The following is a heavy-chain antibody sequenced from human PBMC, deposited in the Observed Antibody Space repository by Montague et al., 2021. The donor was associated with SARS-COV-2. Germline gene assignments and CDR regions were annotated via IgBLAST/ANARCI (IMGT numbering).Heavy chain of an antibody. CDR2: IYYSGST. Sequence: SETLSLTCTVSGGSISSYYWSWIRQPPGKGLEWIGYIYYSGSTNYNPTLKSRVTISVDTSRNQFSLKLSSVTAADTAVYYCARGSGWMGNAFDIWGQGTMVTVSS. J-gene: IGHJ3*02. D-gene: IGHD6-19*01. CDR3: ARGSGWMGNAFDI. V-gene: IGHV4-59*01. CDR1: GGSISSYY.